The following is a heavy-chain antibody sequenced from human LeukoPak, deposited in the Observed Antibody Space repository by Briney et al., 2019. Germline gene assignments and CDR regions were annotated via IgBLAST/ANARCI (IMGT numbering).Heavy chain of an antibody. J-gene: IGHJ5*02. CDR1: GFTFSSFG. CDR3: AKDGAASWFGEAT. V-gene: IGHV3-30*18. Sequence: GRSLRLSCAVSGFTFSSFGMQWVRQAPGKWLEWVALISYDGSNKHYADSVKGRFTISRDNSKNTLYLQMNGLRPEETAVYYCAKDGAASWFGEATWGQGTLVTVSS. D-gene: IGHD3-10*01. CDR2: ISYDGSNK.